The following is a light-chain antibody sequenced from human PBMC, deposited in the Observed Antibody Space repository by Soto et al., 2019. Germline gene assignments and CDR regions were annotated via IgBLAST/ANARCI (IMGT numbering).Light chain of an antibody. J-gene: IGLJ3*02. CDR2: LERTGSY. Sequence: QSVLTQSSSASASLGSSVKLTCTLSSGHRGYSIAWHQQQPGKAPRYLMKLERTGSYNKGSGVPDRFSGSSSGADRYVTISNLQSEDEADYYCETWDSNTRVFGGGTKLTVL. V-gene: IGLV4-60*03. CDR1: SGHRGYS. CDR3: ETWDSNTRV.